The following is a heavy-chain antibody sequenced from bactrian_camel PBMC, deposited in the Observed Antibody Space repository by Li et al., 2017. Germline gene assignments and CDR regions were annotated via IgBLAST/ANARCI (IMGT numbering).Heavy chain of an antibody. J-gene: IGHJ4*01. CDR1: GSMYSNYC. V-gene: IGHV3S53*01. Sequence: VQLVESGGGSVQTGGSLRLSCEASGSMYSNYCMAWFRQALGKEREAITSITTYSGTSYADSVKDRFTISKDDAENTLYLQMNSLKSEDTALYYCATQIGLGQGTQVTVS. CDR2: ITTYSGT.